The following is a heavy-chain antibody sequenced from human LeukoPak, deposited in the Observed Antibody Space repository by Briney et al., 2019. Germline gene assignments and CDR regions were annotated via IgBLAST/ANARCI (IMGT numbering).Heavy chain of an antibody. CDR1: GGTFSSYA. Sequence: GASVKVSCKASGGTFSSYAISWVRQAPGQGLEWMGGIIPIFGTANYAQKFQGRVTITADESTSTAYMELSSLRSEDTAVYYCASLPSGRDYYGMDVWGQGTTVTVSS. CDR2: IIPIFGTA. V-gene: IGHV1-69*13. CDR3: ASLPSGRDYYGMDV. D-gene: IGHD6-25*01. J-gene: IGHJ6*02.